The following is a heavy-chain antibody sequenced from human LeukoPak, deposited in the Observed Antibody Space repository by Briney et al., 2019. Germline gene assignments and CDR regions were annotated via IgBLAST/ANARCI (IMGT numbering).Heavy chain of an antibody. V-gene: IGHV3-33*08. CDR2: IWYDGSKK. D-gene: IGHD3-9*01. CDR1: GFTFDDYG. CDR3: ARVANITTFGMDV. Sequence: PGGSLRLSCAASGFTFDDYGMTWVRQAPGKGLEWVAVIWYDGSKKYYADSVKGRFTISRDNSKNTLYLQMNALRAEDTAVYYCARVANITTFGMDVWGQGTTVTVSS. J-gene: IGHJ6*02.